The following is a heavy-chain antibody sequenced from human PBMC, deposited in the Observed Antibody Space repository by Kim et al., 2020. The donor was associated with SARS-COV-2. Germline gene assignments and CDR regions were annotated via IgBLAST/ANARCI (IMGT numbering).Heavy chain of an antibody. Sequence: GGSLRLSCAASAFTFSDYGMLWVRHAPGKGLDWVALISSDGSNRYYGDSVKGRFTISRDNSKNTLYLQMNSLRTDDTSVYYCATIQTGQYGGNPRRGYWGLGTLVTVSS. CDR2: ISSDGSNR. CDR3: ATIQTGQYGGNPRRGY. CDR1: AFTFSDYG. D-gene: IGHD2-15*01. J-gene: IGHJ4*02. V-gene: IGHV3-30*03.